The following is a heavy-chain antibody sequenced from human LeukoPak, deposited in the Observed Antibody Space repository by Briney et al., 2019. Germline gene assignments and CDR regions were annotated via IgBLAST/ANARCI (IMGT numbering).Heavy chain of an antibody. D-gene: IGHD6-19*01. V-gene: IGHV3-23*01. CDR2: ISGSGGST. CDR1: GFTFSSYA. J-gene: IGHJ1*01. Sequence: GGSLRLSCAASGFTFSSYAMSWVRQAPGKGLEWVSAISGSGGSTYYADSVKGRFTISRDNSKNTLYLQMNSLRAEDTAVYYCAKESYKGSGWYKYFQHWGQGTLVTVSS. CDR3: AKESYKGSGWYKYFQH.